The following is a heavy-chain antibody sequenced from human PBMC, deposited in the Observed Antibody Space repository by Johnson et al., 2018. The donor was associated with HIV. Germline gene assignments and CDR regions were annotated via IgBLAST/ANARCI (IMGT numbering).Heavy chain of an antibody. CDR3: ARAPIAAALDI. CDR1: GFTFSSYA. J-gene: IGHJ3*02. Sequence: QVHLVESGGGLVKPGGSLRLSCAASGFTFSSYAMHWVRQAPGKGLEWVAVISYDGSNKYYADSVKGRFTISRDNSKNTLYLQMNSLRAEDTAVYYCARAPIAAALDIWGQGTMVTVSS. D-gene: IGHD6-13*01. V-gene: IGHV3-30*14. CDR2: ISYDGSNK.